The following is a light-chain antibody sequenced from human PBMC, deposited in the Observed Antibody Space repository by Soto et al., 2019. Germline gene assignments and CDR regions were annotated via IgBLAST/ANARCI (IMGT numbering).Light chain of an antibody. J-gene: IGKJ1*01. V-gene: IGKV3-20*01. CDR2: GAS. Sequence: IVLTQAPGTLSLSPGERTTLSCRASQSISSNHLAWYQQKPGQSPRLLIYGASNRATGIPYRFSGRGSGADFTLTISRLEPEDFAVYYCQEYGRTGTFGQGTKVDIK. CDR3: QEYGRTGT. CDR1: QSISSNH.